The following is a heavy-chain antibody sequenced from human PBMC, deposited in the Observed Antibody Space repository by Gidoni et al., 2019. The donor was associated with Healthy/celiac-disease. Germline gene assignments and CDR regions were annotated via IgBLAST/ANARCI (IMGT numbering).Heavy chain of an antibody. Sequence: EVQLLESGGGLVKPGGPLSPSFSASGFTFSSYAMHWVRQAPGKGLEYVSAISSNGGSTYYADSVKGRFTISRDNSKNTLYLQMSSLRAEDTAVYYCVKDQSGYPTTLDYWGQGTLVTVSS. J-gene: IGHJ4*02. CDR1: GFTFSSYA. D-gene: IGHD5-12*01. CDR3: VKDQSGYPTTLDY. V-gene: IGHV3-64D*06. CDR2: ISSNGGST.